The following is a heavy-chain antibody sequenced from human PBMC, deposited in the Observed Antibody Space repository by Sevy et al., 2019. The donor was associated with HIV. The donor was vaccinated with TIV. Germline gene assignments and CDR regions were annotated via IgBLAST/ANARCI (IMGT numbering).Heavy chain of an antibody. CDR3: AGPLPGSVAGTGFDY. J-gene: IGHJ4*02. CDR2: IIPIFGRA. D-gene: IGHD6-19*01. CDR1: GGTFSSYA. Sequence: ASVKVSCKASGGTFSSYAISWVRQAPGQGLEWMGGIIPIFGRANYAQKFQGRVTITADESTSTAYMELSSLRSEDTAEYYCAGPLPGSVAGTGFDYWGQGTLVTVSS. V-gene: IGHV1-69*13.